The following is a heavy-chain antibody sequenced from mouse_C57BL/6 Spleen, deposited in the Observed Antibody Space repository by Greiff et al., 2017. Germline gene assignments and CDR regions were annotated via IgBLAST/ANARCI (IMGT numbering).Heavy chain of an antibody. V-gene: IGHV10-1*01. J-gene: IGHJ2*01. CDR3: GRQGSSGFDE. D-gene: IGHD1-2*01. Sequence: GGGLVQPKGSLKLSCAASGFSFNTYAMNWVRQAPGKGLEWVARIRSKSNNYATYYADSVKDRFTISRDDSESMLYLQMNNLKTEDTAMYYCGRQGSSGFDEWGQGTTLTVSS. CDR1: GFSFNTYA. CDR2: IRSKSNNYAT.